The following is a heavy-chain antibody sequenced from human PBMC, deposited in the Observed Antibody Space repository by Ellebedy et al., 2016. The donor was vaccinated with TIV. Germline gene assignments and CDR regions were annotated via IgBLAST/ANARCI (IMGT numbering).Heavy chain of an antibody. J-gene: IGHJ3*02. CDR3: ARALGEGYYDSSGLLHAFDI. Sequence: GGSLRLSXAASGFTFSSYWMSWVRQDPGKGLEWVANIKQDGSEKYYVDSVKGRFTISRDNAKNSLYLQMNSLRAEDTAVYYCARALGEGYYDSSGLLHAFDIWGQGTMVTVSS. D-gene: IGHD3-22*01. V-gene: IGHV3-7*01. CDR1: GFTFSSYW. CDR2: IKQDGSEK.